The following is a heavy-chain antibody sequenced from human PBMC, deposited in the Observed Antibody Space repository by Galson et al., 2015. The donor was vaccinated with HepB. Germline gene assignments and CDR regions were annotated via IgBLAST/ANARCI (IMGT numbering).Heavy chain of an antibody. CDR2: IIPIFGTA. CDR3: ARLRRDEGSSSWWRPYYYYYMDV. D-gene: IGHD6-13*01. Sequence: SVKVSCKASGGTFSSYAISWVRQAPGQGLEWMGGIIPIFGTANYAQKFQGRVTITADESTSTAYMELSSLRSEDTAVYYCARLRRDEGSSSWWRPYYYYYMDVWGKGTTVTVSS. CDR1: GGTFSSYA. V-gene: IGHV1-69*13. J-gene: IGHJ6*03.